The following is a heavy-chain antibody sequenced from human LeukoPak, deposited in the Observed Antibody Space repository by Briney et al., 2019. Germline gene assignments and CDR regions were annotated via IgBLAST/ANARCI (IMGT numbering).Heavy chain of an antibody. D-gene: IGHD3-16*02. CDR1: GSTFTSYG. CDR3: ARETETYDYVWGSYRYFDY. V-gene: IGHV1-18*01. J-gene: IGHJ4*02. Sequence: GASVKVSCKASGSTFTSYGISWVRQAPGQGLEWMGWISAYNGNTNYAQKLQGRVTTTTDTSTSTAYMELRSLRSDDTAVYYCARETETYDYVWGSYRYFDYWGQGTLATVSS. CDR2: ISAYNGNT.